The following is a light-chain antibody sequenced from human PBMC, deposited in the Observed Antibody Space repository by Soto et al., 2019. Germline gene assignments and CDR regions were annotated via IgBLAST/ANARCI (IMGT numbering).Light chain of an antibody. CDR2: DVS. J-gene: IGLJ2*01. V-gene: IGLV2-11*01. Sequence: QSVLTQPRSVSGSLGQSVTISCTGTSSDIGGYNYVSWYQQHPGKPPKLIIYDVSERPSGVPNRFSGSKSGNTASLTISGLQADDEADYCCCSYAGSYTYVIFGGGTQLTVL. CDR1: SSDIGGYNY. CDR3: CSYAGSYTYVI.